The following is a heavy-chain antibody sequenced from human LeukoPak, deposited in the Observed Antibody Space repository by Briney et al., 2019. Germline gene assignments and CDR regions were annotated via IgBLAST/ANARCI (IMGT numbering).Heavy chain of an antibody. CDR1: RFTFTSYC. J-gene: IGHJ4*02. CDR3: ARERGYNRGYFDY. CDR2: IWYDGSNK. D-gene: IGHD5-24*01. Sequence: GGSLRLSCAASRFTFTSYCMDWARQAPGKGLEWVAVIWYDGSNKYYADSVKGRFTISRGNSKNTLYLQMNSLRAEDTAVYYCARERGYNRGYFDYWGQGTLVTVSS. V-gene: IGHV3-33*01.